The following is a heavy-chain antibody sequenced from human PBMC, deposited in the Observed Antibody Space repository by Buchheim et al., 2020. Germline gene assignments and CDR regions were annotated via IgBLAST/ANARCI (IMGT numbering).Heavy chain of an antibody. CDR2: INPRSGTR. V-gene: IGHV1-46*01. D-gene: IGHD3-9*01. Sequence: QVHLVQSGAEVKTPGASVKVSCKAFGYTFITYSIHWVRQAPGQGLEWMGIINPRSGTRGYAQKFQGRVTMTRDPSTSPLYMELSSLRSEDTAVYFCAREGGREILTGLPHWGQGTL. J-gene: IGHJ4*02. CDR3: AREGGREILTGLPH. CDR1: GYTFITYS.